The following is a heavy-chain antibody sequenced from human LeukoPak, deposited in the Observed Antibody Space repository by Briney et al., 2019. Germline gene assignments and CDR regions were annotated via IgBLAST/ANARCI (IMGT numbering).Heavy chain of an antibody. CDR2: IYYSGST. D-gene: IGHD4-17*01. Sequence: SETLSLTCTVSGGSISSYYWSWIRQPAGKGLEWIGSIYYSGSTYYNPSLKSRVTISVDTSKNQFSLKLSSVTAADTAVYYCARDQQDFDYGVNNWFDPWGQGTLVTASS. J-gene: IGHJ5*02. CDR3: ARDQQDFDYGVNNWFDP. V-gene: IGHV4-4*07. CDR1: GGSISSYY.